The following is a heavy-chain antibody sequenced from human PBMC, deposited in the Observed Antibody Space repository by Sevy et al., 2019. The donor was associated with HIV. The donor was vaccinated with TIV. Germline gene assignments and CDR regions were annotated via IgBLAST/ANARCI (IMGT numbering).Heavy chain of an antibody. J-gene: IGHJ3*02. Sequence: GESLKISCKGSGYSFITYWIGWVRQMPGKGLEWMGLIFPADSNTRYSQSFKGQVTISADKSISTAYLQWSSLKASDTAMYYCARMDYGDSDAFDIWGQGTMVTVSS. D-gene: IGHD4-17*01. CDR1: GYSFITYW. CDR2: IFPADSNT. V-gene: IGHV5-51*01. CDR3: ARMDYGDSDAFDI.